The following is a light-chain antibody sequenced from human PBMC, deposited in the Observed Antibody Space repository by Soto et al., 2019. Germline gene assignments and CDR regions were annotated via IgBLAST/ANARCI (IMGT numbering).Light chain of an antibody. CDR3: GSYTTSSNYA. J-gene: IGLJ1*01. CDR1: ISDVGSYNY. V-gene: IGLV2-14*03. CDR2: DVS. Sequence: QSSLTQPASVSVSAGQSITIACTGTISDVGSYNYVSWYQQYPGKAPKLMIYDVSTRPSGVSDRFSGSKSGNTASLTISGLRAEDEADYYCGSYTTSSNYAFGTGTKVTVL.